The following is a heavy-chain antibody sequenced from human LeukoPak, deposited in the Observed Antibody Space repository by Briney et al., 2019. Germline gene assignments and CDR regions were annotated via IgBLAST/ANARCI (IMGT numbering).Heavy chain of an antibody. Sequence: PGGSLRLSCAASGFTFSSYGMHWVRQAPGKGLEWVSGISWNSGSIGYADSVKGRFTISRDNAKNSLYLQMNSLRAEDMALYYCAKGLEQQLVPDFDYWGQGTLVTVSS. D-gene: IGHD6-13*01. CDR3: AKGLEQQLVPDFDY. CDR2: ISWNSGSI. J-gene: IGHJ4*02. V-gene: IGHV3-9*03. CDR1: GFTFSSYG.